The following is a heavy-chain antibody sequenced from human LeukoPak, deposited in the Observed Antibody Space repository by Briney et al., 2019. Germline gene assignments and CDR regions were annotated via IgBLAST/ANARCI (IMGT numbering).Heavy chain of an antibody. Sequence: HGESLRISCKGSGYSFTSYWISWVRQMPGKGLEWMGRIDPSDSYTNYSPSFQGHVTISADKSISTAYLQWSSLKASDTAMYYCATTYYDYAWGSYRYDVRQFDYWGQGTLVTVSS. J-gene: IGHJ4*02. V-gene: IGHV5-10-1*01. CDR2: IDPSDSYT. D-gene: IGHD3-16*02. CDR1: GYSFTSYW. CDR3: ATTYYDYAWGSYRYDVRQFDY.